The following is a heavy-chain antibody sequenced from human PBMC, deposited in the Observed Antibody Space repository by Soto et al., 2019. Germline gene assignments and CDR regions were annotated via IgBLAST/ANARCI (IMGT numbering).Heavy chain of an antibody. J-gene: IGHJ4*02. D-gene: IGHD1-26*01. CDR3: ARDRRPIVGATTGGWVDY. CDR2: INPSGGST. CDR1: GYTFTSYY. V-gene: IGHV1-46*01. Sequence: QVQLVQSGAEVKKPGASVKVSCKASGYTFTSYYMHWVRQAPGQGLAWMGIINPSGGSTSYAQKFQGRVTMTRDTSTSTVYMELSSLRSEDADVYYCARDRRPIVGATTGGWVDYWGQGTLVTVSS.